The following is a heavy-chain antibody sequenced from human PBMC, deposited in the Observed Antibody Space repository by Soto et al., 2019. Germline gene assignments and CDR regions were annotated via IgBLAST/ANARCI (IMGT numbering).Heavy chain of an antibody. D-gene: IGHD3-22*01. J-gene: IGHJ4*02. CDR3: ARAALDYYDSSGYYSAFDY. CDR1: GGSISSGGYS. V-gene: IGHV4-30-2*01. CDR2: IYHSGST. Sequence: QLQLQESGSGLVKPSQTLSLTCAVSGGSISSGGYSWSWIRQPPGKGLEWIGYIYHSGSTYYNPSLTRRVTISVDRSKNQFSLKLSSVTAADTAVYYCARAALDYYDSSGYYSAFDYWGQGTLVTVSS.